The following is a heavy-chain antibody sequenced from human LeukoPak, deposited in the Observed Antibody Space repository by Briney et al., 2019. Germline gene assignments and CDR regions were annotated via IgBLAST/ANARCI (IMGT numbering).Heavy chain of an antibody. CDR1: GGSISSGSYY. D-gene: IGHD3-10*01. Sequence: SETLSLTCTVSGGSISSGSYYWSWIRQPAGKRLEWIGHIYTSGSTNYNPSLKSRVTISLDTSKNQFSLKLDSVTAADTAIYFCASLHYYGSGFSVYFDYWGQGTLVTVSS. CDR2: IYTSGST. CDR3: ASLHYYGSGFSVYFDY. V-gene: IGHV4-61*09. J-gene: IGHJ4*02.